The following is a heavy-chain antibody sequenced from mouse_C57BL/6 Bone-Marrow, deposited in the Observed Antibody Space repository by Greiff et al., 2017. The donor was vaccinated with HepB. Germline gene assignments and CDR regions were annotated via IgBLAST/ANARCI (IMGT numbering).Heavy chain of an antibody. J-gene: IGHJ1*03. V-gene: IGHV1-18*01. CDR2: INPNNGGT. CDR1: GYTFTDYN. D-gene: IGHD1-1*01. Sequence: VQLQQSGPELVKPGASVKIPCKASGYTFTDYNMDWVKQSHGKSLEWIGDINPNNGGTIYNQKFKGKATLTVDKSSSTAYMELRSLTSEDTAVYYCARPHYGSSYRYFDVWGTGTTVTVSS. CDR3: ARPHYGSSYRYFDV.